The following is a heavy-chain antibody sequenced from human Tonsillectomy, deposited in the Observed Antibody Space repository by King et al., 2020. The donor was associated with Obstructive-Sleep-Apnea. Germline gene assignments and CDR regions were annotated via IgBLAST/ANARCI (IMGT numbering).Heavy chain of an antibody. V-gene: IGHV4-4*02. CDR2: IYHSGST. J-gene: IGHJ4*02. CDR3: ARGRVAVAGARNYGFDY. CDR1: GGSISSSNW. Sequence: VQLQESGPGLVKPSGTLSLSCAVSGGSISSSNWWSWVRHSPGKGLEWIGEIYHSGSTNYDPSLTSGVTISVDQSKNQFSLKLSSVTAADTAIYYCARGRVAVAGARNYGFDYWGQGTLVTVSS. D-gene: IGHD6-19*01.